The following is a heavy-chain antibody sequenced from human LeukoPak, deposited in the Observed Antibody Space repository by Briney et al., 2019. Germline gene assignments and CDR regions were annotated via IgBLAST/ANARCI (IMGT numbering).Heavy chain of an antibody. J-gene: IGHJ4*02. V-gene: IGHV3-66*01. Sequence: GGSLRLSCAASGFTVSSNYMSWVRQAPGKGLEWVSVIYSGGSTYYADSVKGRFTISRDNSKNTLYLQMNSLRAEDTAVYYCARDEPMVRGVIIPPRFDYWGQGTLVTVSS. CDR1: GFTVSSNY. CDR2: IYSGGST. D-gene: IGHD3-10*01. CDR3: ARDEPMVRGVIIPPRFDY.